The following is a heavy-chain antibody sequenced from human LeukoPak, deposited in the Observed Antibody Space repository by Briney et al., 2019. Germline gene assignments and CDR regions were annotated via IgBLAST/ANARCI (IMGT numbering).Heavy chain of an antibody. D-gene: IGHD2-8*01. CDR3: ARGVVLMVYALHYFDY. V-gene: IGHV1-18*01. J-gene: IGHJ4*02. Sequence: GASVKVSCTASGYTFTSYGISWVRQAPGQGLEWMGWISAYNGNTNYAQKLQGRVTMTTDTSTSTAYMELRSLRSDDTAVYYCARGVVLMVYALHYFDYWGQGTLVTVSS. CDR1: GYTFTSYG. CDR2: ISAYNGNT.